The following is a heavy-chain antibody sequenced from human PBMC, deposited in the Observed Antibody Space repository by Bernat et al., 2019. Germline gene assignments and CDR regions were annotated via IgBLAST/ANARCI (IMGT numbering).Heavy chain of an antibody. Sequence: EVQLVESGGGLVKPGGSLRLSCAASGFTFSNAWMSWVRQAPGKGLEWVGRIKSKTDGGTTDYAAPVKDRFIISRDDSKNTLYLQMYSLKTEDTAVYYCTTDTRMAAAGTPYFDIWGQGTMVTVSS. V-gene: IGHV3-15*01. D-gene: IGHD6-13*01. CDR2: IKSKTDGGTT. J-gene: IGHJ3*02. CDR1: GFTFSNAW. CDR3: TTDTRMAAAGTPYFDI.